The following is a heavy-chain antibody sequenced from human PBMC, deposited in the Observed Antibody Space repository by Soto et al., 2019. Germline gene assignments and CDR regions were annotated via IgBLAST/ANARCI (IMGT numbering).Heavy chain of an antibody. J-gene: IGHJ1*01. Sequence: EVQLVESGGGLVKPGGSLRLSCAASGFTFSSYSMNWVRQAPGKGLEWVSSISSSGSYIYYADSVKGRFTISRDNPKNALYLQMNSLRAEDTAVYYCASSTESYCSSTICYGHFQHWGQGTLVTVSS. CDR2: ISSSGSYI. CDR1: GFTFSSYS. CDR3: ASSTESYCSSTICYGHFQH. V-gene: IGHV3-21*01. D-gene: IGHD2-2*01.